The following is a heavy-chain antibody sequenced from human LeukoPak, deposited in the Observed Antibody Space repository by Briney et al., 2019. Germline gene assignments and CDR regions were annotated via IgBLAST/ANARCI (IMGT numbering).Heavy chain of an antibody. V-gene: IGHV3-23*01. D-gene: IGHD2-2*01. CDR2: ISGSGGST. CDR1: GFTFSSYA. J-gene: IGHJ4*02. Sequence: QSGGSLRLSCAASGFTFSSYAMSWVRQAPGKGLEWVSAISGSGGSTYYADSVKGRFTISRDNSTNTLYLQMNSLRAEDTAVYYCARTYLGYCSSTSCSNDYWGQGTLVTVSS. CDR3: ARTYLGYCSSTSCSNDY.